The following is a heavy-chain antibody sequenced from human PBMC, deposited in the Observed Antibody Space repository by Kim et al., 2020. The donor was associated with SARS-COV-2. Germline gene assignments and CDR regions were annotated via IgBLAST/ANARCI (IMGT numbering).Heavy chain of an antibody. V-gene: IGHV5-51*01. Sequence: GESLKISCKGSGYSFTSYWIGWVRQMPWKGLEWMGIIYPGDSDTRYSPSFQGQVTISADKSISTAYLQWSSLKASDTAMYYCARHARGGIAAAGPESTGYYYYYYGMDVWGQGTTVTVSS. J-gene: IGHJ6*02. CDR3: ARHARGGIAAAGPESTGYYYYYYGMDV. D-gene: IGHD6-13*01. CDR2: IYPGDSDT. CDR1: GYSFTSYW.